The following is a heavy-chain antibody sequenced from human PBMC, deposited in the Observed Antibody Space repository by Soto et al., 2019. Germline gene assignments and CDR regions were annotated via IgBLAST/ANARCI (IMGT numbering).Heavy chain of an antibody. J-gene: IGHJ4*02. V-gene: IGHV3-30-3*01. Sequence: GGSLRLSCAVSGFTFSSHAMHWVRQAPGKGLEWVTLISSDGSNKYYADSVKGRFTTSRDNSKNTMYLQMNSLRAEDTSVYYCAKEGGLSGSYYISSSYYFDYWGQGTLVTVSS. CDR1: GFTFSSHA. CDR2: ISSDGSNK. CDR3: AKEGGLSGSYYISSSYYFDY. D-gene: IGHD1-26*01.